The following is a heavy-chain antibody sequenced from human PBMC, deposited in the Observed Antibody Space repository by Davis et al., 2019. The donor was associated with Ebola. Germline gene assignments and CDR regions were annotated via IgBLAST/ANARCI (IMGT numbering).Heavy chain of an antibody. CDR1: GGSFSGYY. J-gene: IGHJ5*02. CDR2: INHSGST. V-gene: IGHV4-34*01. CDR3: ARKPARWENWFDP. D-gene: IGHD2-2*01. Sequence: MPSETLSLTCAVYGGSFSGYYWSWIRQPPGKGLEWIGEINHSGSTNYNPSLKSRASISVDTSKNQFSLRLTSLSAADTAVYYCARKPARWENWFDPWGQGTLVTVSS.